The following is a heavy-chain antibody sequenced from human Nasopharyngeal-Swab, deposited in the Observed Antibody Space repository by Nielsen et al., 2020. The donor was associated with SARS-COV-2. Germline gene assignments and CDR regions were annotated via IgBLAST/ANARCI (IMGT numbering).Heavy chain of an antibody. D-gene: IGHD5-18*01. CDR2: ISSTGDYI. V-gene: IGHV3-21*04. CDR1: GFTFTLYT. J-gene: IGHJ4*02. Sequence: GESLKISCAASGFTFTLYTMNWVRQAPGKGLEWVSAISSTGDYIYYAASVKGRFTISRDNARNSLYLQMNSLRPEDTALYYCAKARRTDTYGFECFDYWGQGSLVTVSS. CDR3: AKARRTDTYGFECFDY.